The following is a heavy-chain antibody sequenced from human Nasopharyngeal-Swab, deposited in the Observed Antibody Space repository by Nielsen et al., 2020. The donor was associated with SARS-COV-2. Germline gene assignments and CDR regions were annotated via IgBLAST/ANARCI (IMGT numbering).Heavy chain of an antibody. V-gene: IGHV3-23*01. CDR2: IRGSGGNT. CDR1: GFTYSTYA. D-gene: IGHD5-12*01. J-gene: IGHJ3*01. CDR3: AREVPYSGHDDAFDL. Sequence: GGSLRLSCVASGFTYSTYAMSWVRQAPGKGLEWVSGIRGSGGNTYYADSVKGRFTISRDNSMETLYLQMNSLRVEDTAVYYCAREVPYSGHDDAFDLWGQGTMVTVSS.